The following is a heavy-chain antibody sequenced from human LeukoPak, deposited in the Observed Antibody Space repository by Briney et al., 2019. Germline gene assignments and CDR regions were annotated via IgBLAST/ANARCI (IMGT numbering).Heavy chain of an antibody. J-gene: IGHJ4*02. CDR2: ISGSVGST. D-gene: IGHD7-27*01. Sequence: GGSLRLSCAASGFTFSNYAMSWVRQAPGKGLEWVSGISGSVGSTYYADSVKGRFTISRDNSKNTLYLQMNSLRAEDTAVYYCANGDPSADYWGQGTLVTVSS. CDR3: ANGDPSADY. V-gene: IGHV3-23*01. CDR1: GFTFSNYA.